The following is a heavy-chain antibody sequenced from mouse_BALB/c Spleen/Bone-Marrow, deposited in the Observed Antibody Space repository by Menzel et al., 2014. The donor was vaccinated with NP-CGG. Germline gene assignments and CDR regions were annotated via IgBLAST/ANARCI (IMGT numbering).Heavy chain of an antibody. Sequence: VKLQESGAELVKPGASVKLSCKASGYTFTSYYMFWVKQRPGQGLEWIGEINPSNGGTVFNEKFKSKVTLTVDKSSSTADMQLSGLTSEDSAVYYCTRSAGTGFAYWGQGTLVTVSA. CDR2: INPSNGGT. J-gene: IGHJ3*01. CDR1: GYTFTSYY. D-gene: IGHD3-3*01. CDR3: TRSAGTGFAY. V-gene: IGHV1S81*02.